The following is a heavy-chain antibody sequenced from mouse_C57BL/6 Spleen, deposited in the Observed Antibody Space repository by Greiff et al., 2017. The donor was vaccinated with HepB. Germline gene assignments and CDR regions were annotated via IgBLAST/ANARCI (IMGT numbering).Heavy chain of an antibody. Sequence: EVKLVESGPGLVKPSQSLSLTCSVTGYSITSGYYWNWIRQFPGNKLEWMGYISYDGSNNYNPSLKNRISITRDTSKNQFFLKLNSVTTEDTATYYCARESTITTVETWFAYWGQGTLVTVSA. CDR1: GYSITSGYY. J-gene: IGHJ3*01. CDR3: ARESTITTVETWFAY. V-gene: IGHV3-6*01. CDR2: ISYDGSN. D-gene: IGHD1-1*01.